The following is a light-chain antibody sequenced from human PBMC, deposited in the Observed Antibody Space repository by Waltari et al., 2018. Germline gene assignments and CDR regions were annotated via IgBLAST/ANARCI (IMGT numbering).Light chain of an antibody. V-gene: IGKV1-5*01. CDR2: DAS. J-gene: IGKJ1*01. CDR1: QSISSW. CDR3: QQYDYWPT. Sequence: DIQMTQSPSTLSASVGDRVTITCRASQSISSWLAWYQQKPGKAPKLLIFDASSLESGVPSRFSGSGSGTEFTLTISSLQSEDFAVYYCQQYDYWPTFGQGTKVEIK.